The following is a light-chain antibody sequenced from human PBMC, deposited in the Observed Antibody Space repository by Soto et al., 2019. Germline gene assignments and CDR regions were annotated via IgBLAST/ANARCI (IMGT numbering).Light chain of an antibody. CDR1: SSKVCGYNY. CDR2: DVT. CDR3: SSYTTSNTRQIV. J-gene: IGLJ1*01. Sequence: QSVLTQPASLSWSPGQSITIPSPGTSSKVCGYNYVSWYQHHPGNAPKPIIYDVTNRPPGVSNPFSGSKSGNTASLTISGLQPEDEADYYCSSYTTSNTRQIVFGTGTPLTVL. V-gene: IGLV2-14*03.